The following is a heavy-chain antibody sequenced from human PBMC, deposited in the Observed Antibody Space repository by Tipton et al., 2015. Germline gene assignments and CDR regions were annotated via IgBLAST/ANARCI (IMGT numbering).Heavy chain of an antibody. J-gene: IGHJ4*02. CDR2: IYYSGGS. Sequence: TLSLTCTVSGGSISSSSYYWGWIRQHPRKGLEWIGYIYYSGGSYYSPSLKSRVTISVDTSESQFSLKLTSVTAADTAVYYCARVKVATMLYYFDYWGQGTLVTVSS. CDR3: ARVKVATMLYYFDY. D-gene: IGHD5-12*01. V-gene: IGHV4-31*03. CDR1: GGSISSSSYY.